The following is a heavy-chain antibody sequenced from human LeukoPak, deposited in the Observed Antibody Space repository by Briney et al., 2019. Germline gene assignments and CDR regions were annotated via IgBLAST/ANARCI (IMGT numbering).Heavy chain of an antibody. D-gene: IGHD1-26*01. V-gene: IGHV4-30-2*01. Sequence: SQTLSLTCAVSGGSLSCGGYSWSWIRQPPGKGLEWIGYTYHSGSTYYNPSLKSRVTISVDRSKNQFSLKLSSVTAADTAVYYCARGRGSGSYHGRLDYWGQGTLVTVSS. CDR3: ARGRGSGSYHGRLDY. CDR2: TYHSGST. CDR1: GGSLSCGGYS. J-gene: IGHJ4*02.